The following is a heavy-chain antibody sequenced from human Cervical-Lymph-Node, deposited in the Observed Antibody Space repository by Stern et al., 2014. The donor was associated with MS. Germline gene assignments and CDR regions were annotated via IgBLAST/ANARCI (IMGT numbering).Heavy chain of an antibody. CDR3: ARVGGTYCNYLDP. CDR1: GGSINNYY. J-gene: IGHJ5*02. CDR2: LYFRGST. Sequence: QVQLLESGPGLVKPSETLSLTCIVSGGSINNYYWSWLRQPPGKGLEWIGHLYFRGSTPYNPSLKRRFTISVATSNNPVSPTLPPVTAADTAVYYCARVGGTYCNYLDPWGQGTMVTVSS. V-gene: IGHV4-59*01. D-gene: IGHD4-23*01.